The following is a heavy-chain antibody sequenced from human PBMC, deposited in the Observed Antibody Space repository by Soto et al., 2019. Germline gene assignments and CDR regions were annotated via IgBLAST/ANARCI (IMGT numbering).Heavy chain of an antibody. Sequence: SVKGSRKVSGHTITELSVRWRSHTTKKGLEWMGGFDPEDGETIFAQKFQGRVTMTEDTSADTAYMELSSLRSEDTAVYFCATGVHASIGYPPFDYCGQGTLVT. D-gene: IGHD3-22*01. CDR1: GHTITELS. V-gene: IGHV1-24*01. CDR2: FDPEDGET. J-gene: IGHJ4*02. CDR3: ATGVHASIGYPPFDY.